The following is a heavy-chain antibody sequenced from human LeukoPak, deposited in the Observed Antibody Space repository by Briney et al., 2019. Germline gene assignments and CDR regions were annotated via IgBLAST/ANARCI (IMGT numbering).Heavy chain of an antibody. Sequence: SVKVSCKASGGTFSSYAISWVRQAPGQGLEWMGGIIPIFGTANYAQKFQGRVTITADKSTSTAYMELSSLRSEDTAVYYCATSLRRWGAFDIWGQGTMVTVSS. V-gene: IGHV1-69*06. J-gene: IGHJ3*02. CDR3: ATSLRRWGAFDI. D-gene: IGHD3-16*01. CDR1: GGTFSSYA. CDR2: IIPIFGTA.